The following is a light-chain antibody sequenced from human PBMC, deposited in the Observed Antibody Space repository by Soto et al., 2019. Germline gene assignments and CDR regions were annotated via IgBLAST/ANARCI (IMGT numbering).Light chain of an antibody. Sequence: QSVLTQPPSVSGAPGQRVTISCTGSSSNIGARYDVHWYQQLPGTAPKLLIYVNNNRPSGVPGRFSGSKSGTSASLAITGLQAEDEADYYCQSYDSSLGDWVFGGGTQLIVL. V-gene: IGLV1-40*01. J-gene: IGLJ3*02. CDR3: QSYDSSLGDWV. CDR2: VNN. CDR1: SSNIGARYD.